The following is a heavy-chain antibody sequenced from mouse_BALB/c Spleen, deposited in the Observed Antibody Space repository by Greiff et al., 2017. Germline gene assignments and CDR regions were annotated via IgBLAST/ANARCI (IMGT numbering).Heavy chain of an antibody. Sequence: EVKVVESGGGLVKPGGSLKLSCAASGFTFSDYYMYWVRQTPEKRLEWVATISDGGSYTYYPDSVKGRFTISRDNAKNNLYLQMSSLKSEDTAMYYCARIWDDYAMDYWGQGTSVTVSS. V-gene: IGHV5-4*02. D-gene: IGHD4-1*01. CDR3: ARIWDDYAMDY. CDR1: GFTFSDYY. CDR2: ISDGGSYT. J-gene: IGHJ4*01.